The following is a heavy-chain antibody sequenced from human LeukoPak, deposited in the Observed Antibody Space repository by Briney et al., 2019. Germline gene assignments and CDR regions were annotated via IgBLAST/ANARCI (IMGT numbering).Heavy chain of an antibody. V-gene: IGHV1-18*01. CDR2: MSAYNGKT. CDR1: GYSFTSYG. CDR3: ARGMGYSYGHPQGAFDI. D-gene: IGHD5-18*01. J-gene: IGHJ3*02. Sequence: EASVSVSCKASGYSFTSYGFNWVRQAPGQGLEWMGWMSAYNGKTNYAHSLQGRVTVTADTSTSTAYMELRSLRSEDTAVYYCARGMGYSYGHPQGAFDIWGQGTMVTVSS.